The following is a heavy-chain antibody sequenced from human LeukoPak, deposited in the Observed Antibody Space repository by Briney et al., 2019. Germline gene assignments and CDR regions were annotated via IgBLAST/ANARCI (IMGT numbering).Heavy chain of an antibody. V-gene: IGHV4-4*07. J-gene: IGHJ5*02. D-gene: IGHD3-3*01. CDR2: IYTAGNT. CDR1: SGFNTSHF. Sequence: SETLSLTCSVSSGFNTSHFWSWIRQAAGKRPEWIGRIYTAGNTNYSPSLRSRVTMSVDTSKNEFTLKLKSVTAADTAVYYCARDLGTLLFLEGFDPWGHGILVTVSS. CDR3: ARDLGTLLFLEGFDP.